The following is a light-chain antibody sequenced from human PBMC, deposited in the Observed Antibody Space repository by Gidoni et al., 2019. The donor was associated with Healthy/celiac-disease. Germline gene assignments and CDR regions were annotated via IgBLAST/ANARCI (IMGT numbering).Light chain of an antibody. CDR3: SSYTSSSTVV. J-gene: IGLJ2*01. V-gene: IGLV2-14*01. Sequence: QSALTQPASVSVSPGQSITISCTGTSSAVGGYNYVSWDQQHPGKAPKLMIYEVSNRPSGVSNRFSGSKSGNTASLTISGLQAEDEADYYCSSYTSSSTVVFGGGTKLTVL. CDR1: SSAVGGYNY. CDR2: EVS.